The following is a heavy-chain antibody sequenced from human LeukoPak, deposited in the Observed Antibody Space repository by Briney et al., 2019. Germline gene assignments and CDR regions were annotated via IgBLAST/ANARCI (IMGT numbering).Heavy chain of an antibody. CDR1: GYTFTDYY. V-gene: IGHV1-2*02. CDR3: ARTMIHSRSYLSLFSAAFDF. CDR2: INPNSGGT. D-gene: IGHD1-26*01. J-gene: IGHJ3*01. Sequence: GASVKVSCKASGYTFTDYYMHWVRQAPGQGLEWMGWINPNSGGTNYRQKFQDRVTMTRDTSISTAYLDLTRLRSDDTAMYYCARTMIHSRSYLSLFSAAFDFWGHGTMVTVSS.